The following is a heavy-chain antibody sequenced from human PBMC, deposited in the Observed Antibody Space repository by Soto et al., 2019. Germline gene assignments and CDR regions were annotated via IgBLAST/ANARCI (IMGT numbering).Heavy chain of an antibody. J-gene: IGHJ4*02. D-gene: IGHD6-19*01. CDR1: GYTFTSYA. Sequence: QVQLVQSGAEVKKPGASVKVSCKASGYTFTSYAIHWVRQAPGQRLEWMGWINAGNGNIKYSQKFPDRVPITRDTSVRTAYMELSRLRSEYTAVYYCARDLGGWPDYWGQGTLVTVSS. CDR3: ARDLGGWPDY. CDR2: INAGNGNI. V-gene: IGHV1-3*01.